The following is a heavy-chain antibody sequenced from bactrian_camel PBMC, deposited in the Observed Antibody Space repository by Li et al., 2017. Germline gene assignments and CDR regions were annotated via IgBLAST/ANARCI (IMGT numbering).Heavy chain of an antibody. V-gene: IGHV3S53*01. J-gene: IGHJ4*01. CDR3: AADFLQYCSTGHLAY. CDR2: INNDGTT. D-gene: IGHD3*01. CDR1: GSIYSDYC. Sequence: HVQLVESGGGSVQAGGSLRLSCTAAGSIYSDYCWGWFRQAPGKEREGVAAINNDGTTNYADDVKGRFTISRDGAKNTLYLQMNSLNPADTATYYCAADFLQYCSTGHLAYWGQGTQVTVS.